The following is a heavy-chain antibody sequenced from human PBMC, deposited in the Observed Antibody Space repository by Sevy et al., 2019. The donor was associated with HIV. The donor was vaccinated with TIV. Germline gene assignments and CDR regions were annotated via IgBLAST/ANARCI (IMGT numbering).Heavy chain of an antibody. Sequence: GGSLRLSCAASEFTFSGYWMNWVRQAPGKGLEWVANIRQDGSEKDYVECVKGRFTISRDNAKNPLFRQMNSLRADDTSVYYCVREYEGGTAAAGGAFDYWGQGTLVTVSS. D-gene: IGHD6-13*01. CDR2: IRQDGSEK. CDR3: VREYEGGTAAAGGAFDY. J-gene: IGHJ4*02. CDR1: EFTFSGYW. V-gene: IGHV3-7*03.